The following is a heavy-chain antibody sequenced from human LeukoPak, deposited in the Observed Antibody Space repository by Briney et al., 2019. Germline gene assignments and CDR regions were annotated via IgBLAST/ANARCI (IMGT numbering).Heavy chain of an antibody. CDR3: AKSKTVAEKRDAFDI. CDR2: ISGSGGST. CDR1: GFTFSSYA. V-gene: IGHV3-23*01. Sequence: GGSLRLSCAASGFTFSSYAMGWVRQAPGKGLEWVSAISGSGGSTYYADSVKGRFTISRDNSKNTLYLQMNSLRAEDTAVYYCAKSKTVAEKRDAFDIWGQGTMVTVSS. J-gene: IGHJ3*02. D-gene: IGHD6-19*01.